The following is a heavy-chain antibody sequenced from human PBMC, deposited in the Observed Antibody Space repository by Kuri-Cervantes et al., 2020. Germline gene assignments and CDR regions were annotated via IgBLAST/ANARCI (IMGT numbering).Heavy chain of an antibody. CDR3: ARERYYYDSSGYYRHGMDV. CDR2: ISWNSGSI. V-gene: IGHV3-9*01. CDR1: GFTFDDYA. D-gene: IGHD3-22*01. J-gene: IGHJ6*02. Sequence: GGSLRLSCAASGFTFDDYAMHWVRQAPGKGLEWVSGISWNSGSIGYADSVKGRFTISRDNAKNSLCLQMNSLRAEDTAVYYCARERYYYDSSGYYRHGMDVWGQGTTVTVSS.